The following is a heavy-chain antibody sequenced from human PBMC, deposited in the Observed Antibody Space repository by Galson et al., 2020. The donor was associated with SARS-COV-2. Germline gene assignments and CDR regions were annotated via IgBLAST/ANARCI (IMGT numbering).Heavy chain of an antibody. J-gene: IGHJ4*02. V-gene: IGHV5-51*01. CDR1: GYSFSTYG. CDR3: ARRDRRGGDNLVFDY. Sequence: GESLKISCKGSGYSFSTYGIGWVRQMPGKGLEWMGIIYPSDSETKYSPSIRDQVLISVDKSINTAYLQWGSLEASDTAMYFCARRDRRGGDNLVFDYWGQGSMVTVSS. CDR2: IYPSDSET. D-gene: IGHD3-16*01.